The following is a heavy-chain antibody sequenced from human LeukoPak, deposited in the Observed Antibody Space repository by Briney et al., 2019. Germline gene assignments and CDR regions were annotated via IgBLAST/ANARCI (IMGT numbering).Heavy chain of an antibody. V-gene: IGHV3-74*01. CDR3: AKGFLPTSSSSNYVSFDF. Sequence: GGSLRLSCAASGFTFSSYWMHWVRQAPGKGPVWVSRIKKDGSSTNYADSVKGRFTISRDNAKNTLYLQMNSLKVEDTAVYYCAKGFLPTSSSSNYVSFDFWGQGTLVTVSS. D-gene: IGHD6-13*01. J-gene: IGHJ4*02. CDR2: IKKDGSST. CDR1: GFTFSSYW.